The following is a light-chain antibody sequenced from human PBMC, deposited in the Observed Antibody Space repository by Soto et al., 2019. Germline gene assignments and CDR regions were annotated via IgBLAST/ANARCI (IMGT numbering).Light chain of an antibody. J-gene: IGLJ2*01. CDR2: GNS. V-gene: IGLV1-40*01. CDR1: SSNIGAGYD. Sequence: QLVLTQPPSVSGAPGQRVTISCTGSSSNIGAGYDVHWYQQLPGTAPKLLIYGNSNRPSGVPDRFSGSKSGTSASLAITGLRAEDEAGYYCQSYDRSLSGLVFGGGTKLTVL. CDR3: QSYDRSLSGLV.